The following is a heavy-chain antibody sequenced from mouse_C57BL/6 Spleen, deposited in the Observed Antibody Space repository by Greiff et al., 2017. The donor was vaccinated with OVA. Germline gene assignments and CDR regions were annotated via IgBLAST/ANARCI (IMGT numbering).Heavy chain of an antibody. V-gene: IGHV1-26*01. Sequence: VQLQQSGPELVKPGASVKISCKASGYTFTDYYMNWVKQSHGKSLEWIGDINPNNGGTSYNQKFKGKATLTVDKSSSTAYMELRSLTSEDSAVYYCAVRGGMDYDGPTGAMDYWGHGTSVTVSS. CDR3: AVRGGMDYDGPTGAMDY. CDR2: INPNNGGT. D-gene: IGHD2-3*01. J-gene: IGHJ4*01. CDR1: GYTFTDYY.